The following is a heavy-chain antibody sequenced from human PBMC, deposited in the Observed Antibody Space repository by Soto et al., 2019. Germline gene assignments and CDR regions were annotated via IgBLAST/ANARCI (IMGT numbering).Heavy chain of an antibody. Sequence: GASVKVSCKASGVTFSSYAISWVRQAPGQGLEWMGGIIPIFGTANYAQKFQGRVTITADESTSTAYMELSSLRSEDTAVYYCARGDIVVVPVRKPKYYYYGMDVWGQGTTVTVSS. CDR1: GVTFSSYA. V-gene: IGHV1-69*13. D-gene: IGHD2-2*01. CDR3: ARGDIVVVPVRKPKYYYYGMDV. CDR2: IIPIFGTA. J-gene: IGHJ6*02.